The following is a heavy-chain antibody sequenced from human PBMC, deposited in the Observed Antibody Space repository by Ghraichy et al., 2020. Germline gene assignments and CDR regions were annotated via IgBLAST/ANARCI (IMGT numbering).Heavy chain of an antibody. J-gene: IGHJ4*02. CDR2: ISPYNGNT. Sequence: ASVKVSCKASGYTFTSYGISWVRQAPGQGLEWMGWISPYNGNTNYAQKFQGRVTMTTDTSTSTAYMELRSLRSDDTAVYYCARVATTYSYCWSGYYMGYLFDYWGQGTLVTVSS. CDR3: ARVATTYSYCWSGYYMGYLFDY. D-gene: IGHD3-3*01. V-gene: IGHV1-18*01. CDR1: GYTFTSYG.